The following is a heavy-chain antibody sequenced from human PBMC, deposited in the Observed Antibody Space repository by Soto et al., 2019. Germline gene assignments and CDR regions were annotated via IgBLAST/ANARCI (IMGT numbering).Heavy chain of an antibody. D-gene: IGHD6-19*01. CDR1: CGSISSDY. CDR2: IYYSGST. CDR3: AREAGYSSGWYEYYYMDV. Sequence: SETLSLTCTVTCGSISSDYWSWIRQHPGKGLEWIGYIYYSGSTNYNPSLKSRVTISVDTSKNQFSLKLSSVTAADTAVYYCAREAGYSSGWYEYYYMDVWGKGTTVT. J-gene: IGHJ6*03. V-gene: IGHV4-59*01.